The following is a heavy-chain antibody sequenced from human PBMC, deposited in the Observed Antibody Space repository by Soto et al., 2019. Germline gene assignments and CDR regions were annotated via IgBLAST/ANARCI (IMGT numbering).Heavy chain of an antibody. V-gene: IGHV1-69*06. CDR1: GGTFSSYA. J-gene: IGHJ4*02. CDR2: IIPIFGTA. CDR3: ASTVAYYYDSSGDYYFDY. D-gene: IGHD3-22*01. Sequence: QVQLVQSGAEVKKPGSSVKVSCKASGGTFSSYAISWVRQAPGQGLEWMGGIIPIFGTANYAQKFQGRVTITADKSTSKAYMELSSLRSEDTAVYYCASTVAYYYDSSGDYYFDYWGQGTLVTVSS.